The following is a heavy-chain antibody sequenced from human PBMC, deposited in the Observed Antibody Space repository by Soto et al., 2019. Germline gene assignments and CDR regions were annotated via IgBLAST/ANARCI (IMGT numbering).Heavy chain of an antibody. V-gene: IGHV3-30-3*01. D-gene: IGHD3-10*01. J-gene: IGHJ4*02. CDR1: GFTFSSYA. CDR2: ISYDGSNK. Sequence: QVQLVESGGGVVQPGRSLRLSCAASGFTFSSYAMQWVRQAPGKGLEWVAVISYDGSNKYYADSVKGRFTIFRDNSKNTLYLQMNSLRAEDTAVYYCARPDYGSGSYPDYWGQGTLVTVSS. CDR3: ARPDYGSGSYPDY.